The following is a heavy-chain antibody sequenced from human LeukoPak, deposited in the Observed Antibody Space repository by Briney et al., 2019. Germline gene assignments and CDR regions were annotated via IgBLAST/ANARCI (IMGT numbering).Heavy chain of an antibody. J-gene: IGHJ4*02. CDR2: IKQDGGEK. CDR1: GFTFSDYW. D-gene: IGHD5-24*01. V-gene: IGHV3-7*01. Sequence: GGSLRLSCVGSGFTFSDYWMSWVGQAPGKGLEWVANIKQDGGEKDYVDALKGRFTISRDNAKNSLYLQMNSLRAEDTAVYYCARWLELMRNFDWWGQGTLVTVSS. CDR3: ARWLELMRNFDW.